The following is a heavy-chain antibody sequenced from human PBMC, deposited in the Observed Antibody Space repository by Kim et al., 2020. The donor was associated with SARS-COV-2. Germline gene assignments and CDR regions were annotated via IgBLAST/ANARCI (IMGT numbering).Heavy chain of an antibody. Sequence: GGSLRLSCAASGFTFDDYAMHWVRQAPGKGLEWVSGISWNSGSIGYADSVKGRFTISRDNAKNSLYLQMNSLRAEDTALYYCAKEYYYDSSGYYYGYFD. D-gene: IGHD3-22*01. CDR3: AKEYYYDSSGYYYGYFD. J-gene: IGHJ4*03. V-gene: IGHV3-9*01. CDR1: GFTFDDYA. CDR2: ISWNSGSI.